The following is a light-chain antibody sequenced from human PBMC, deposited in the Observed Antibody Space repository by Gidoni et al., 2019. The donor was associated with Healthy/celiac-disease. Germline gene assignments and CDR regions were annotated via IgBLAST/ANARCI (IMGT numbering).Light chain of an antibody. V-gene: IGKV2-30*02. J-gene: IGKJ2*01. Sequence: DVVMTQSPLSLTVTLGQPASISCRSSRSLVHSDGNTFLTWFHQRTGQSPRRLIYRISNRDSGVPDRFSGSGSGTDFTLKISRVEAEDVGVYYCMQGTHWPPYTFGQGTKLEIK. CDR2: RIS. CDR1: RSLVHSDGNTF. CDR3: MQGTHWPPYT.